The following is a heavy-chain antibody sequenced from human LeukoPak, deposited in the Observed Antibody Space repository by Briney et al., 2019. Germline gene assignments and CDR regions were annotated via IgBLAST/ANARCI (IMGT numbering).Heavy chain of an antibody. J-gene: IGHJ4*02. CDR2: INHSGST. Sequence: SETLSLTCAVYGGSFSGYYWSWIRQPPGKGLEWIGEINHSGSTNYNPSLKSRVTISVDTSKNQFSLKLSSVTAADTAVYYCASLMTTVTISGDYWGQGTLVTVSS. D-gene: IGHD4-17*01. CDR3: ASLMTTVTISGDY. V-gene: IGHV4-34*01. CDR1: GGSFSGYY.